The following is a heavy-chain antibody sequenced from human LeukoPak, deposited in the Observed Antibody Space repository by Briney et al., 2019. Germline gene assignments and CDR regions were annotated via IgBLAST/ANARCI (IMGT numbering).Heavy chain of an antibody. CDR3: AKGPLAGSSYPYYGMDV. CDR1: GFTFDNYA. V-gene: IGHV3-43*02. J-gene: IGHJ6*02. D-gene: IGHD6-19*01. CDR2: ISGYSGTT. Sequence: GGSLRLSCAASGFTFDNYAMHWVRQTPGKGLEWVSVISGYSGTTFSADSVKGRFTIPRDNGKNSLYLPMRSLRTEDTALYYCAKGPLAGSSYPYYGMDVWGQGTTVTVSS.